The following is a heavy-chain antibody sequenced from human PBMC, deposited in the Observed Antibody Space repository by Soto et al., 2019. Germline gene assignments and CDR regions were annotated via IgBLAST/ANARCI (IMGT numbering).Heavy chain of an antibody. CDR1: GYSFITYW. Sequence: GESLKISCRGSGYSFITYWIGWVRQMPGKGLEWMGIIYPGDSDIRYSPSFQGQVIISADRSISTAYLQWTSLKASDTAMYYCARPHSSGWPDAFDIWGQGTMVTVSS. CDR3: ARPHSSGWPDAFDI. V-gene: IGHV5-51*01. D-gene: IGHD6-19*01. J-gene: IGHJ3*02. CDR2: IYPGDSDI.